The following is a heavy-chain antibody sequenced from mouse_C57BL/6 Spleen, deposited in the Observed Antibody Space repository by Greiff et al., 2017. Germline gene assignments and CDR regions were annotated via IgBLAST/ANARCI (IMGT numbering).Heavy chain of an antibody. V-gene: IGHV1-55*01. J-gene: IGHJ3*01. CDR1: GYTFTSYC. CDR3: ARAPAWFAY. CDR2: IYPGSGST. Sequence: VQLQQPVAELVKPGASVKMSCKASGYTFTSYCITWVKQRPGQGLEWIGDIYPGSGSTNYNEKFQSKATLTVDTSSSTAYMQLSSLTSEDSAVYYCARAPAWFAYWGQGTLVTVSA.